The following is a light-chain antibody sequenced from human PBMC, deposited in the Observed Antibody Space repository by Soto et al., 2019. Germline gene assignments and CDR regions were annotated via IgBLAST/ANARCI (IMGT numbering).Light chain of an antibody. V-gene: IGKV3-20*01. CDR2: GIS. CDR1: QSVSNN. J-gene: IGKJ4*01. Sequence: DIVLTQSPGTLSLSPGERATLSCRASQSVSNNLAWSQQKPGQAPRLLIFGISSRATGIPDRFSGSGSGTDFTLTISRLEPEDFAVYYCQQYGSSPLTFGGGTKVDI. CDR3: QQYGSSPLT.